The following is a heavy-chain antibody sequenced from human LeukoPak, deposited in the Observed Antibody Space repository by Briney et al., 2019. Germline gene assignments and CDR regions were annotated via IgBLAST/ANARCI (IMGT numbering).Heavy chain of an antibody. J-gene: IGHJ4*02. CDR3: ARAGRLTSSWYLGRVY. CDR2: ISSGDTTI. CDR1: GFTVSSYE. V-gene: IGHV3-48*03. D-gene: IGHD6-13*01. Sequence: GGSLRLSCAASGFTVSSYEMNWVRQAPGKGLEWVSCISSGDTTIYYADSVKGRFTISRDNAKNSLYLQMNSLRAEDTAVYYCARAGRLTSSWYLGRVYWGQGSLVTVSS.